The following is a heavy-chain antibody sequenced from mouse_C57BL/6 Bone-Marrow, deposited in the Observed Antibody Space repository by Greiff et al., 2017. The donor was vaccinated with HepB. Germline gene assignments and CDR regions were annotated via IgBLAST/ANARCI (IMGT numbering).Heavy chain of an antibody. D-gene: IGHD3-1*01. CDR2: IRLKSDNYAT. Sequence: EVMLVESGGGLVQPGGSMKLSCVASGFTFSNYWMNWVRQSPEKGLEWVAQIRLKSDNYATHYAESVKGRFTISRDDSKSSVYLQMNNLRAEDTGIYYCTRHSSGYVWFAYWGQGTLVTVSA. CDR1: GFTFSNYW. J-gene: IGHJ3*01. V-gene: IGHV6-3*01. CDR3: TRHSSGYVWFAY.